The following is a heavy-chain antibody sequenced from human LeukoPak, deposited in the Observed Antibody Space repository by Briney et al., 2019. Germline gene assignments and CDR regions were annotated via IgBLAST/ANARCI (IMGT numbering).Heavy chain of an antibody. Sequence: PGGSLRLSCAASGFTFSNYAMSWVRQAPGKGLEWASVVCGGATSTYYADSVKGRFTISRDNSQNTLYMQMNSLRAEDTAVYYCAKARGASCYSGLDVWGQGTTVTVSS. J-gene: IGHJ6*02. CDR3: AKARGASCYSGLDV. V-gene: IGHV3-23*01. CDR1: GFTFSNYA. D-gene: IGHD2-2*01. CDR2: VCGGATST.